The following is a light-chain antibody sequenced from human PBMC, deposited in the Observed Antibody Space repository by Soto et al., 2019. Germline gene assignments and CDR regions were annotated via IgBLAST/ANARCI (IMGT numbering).Light chain of an antibody. CDR2: STN. CDR1: SGSVSTNYY. J-gene: IGLJ3*02. CDR3: MLFVGSGIWV. V-gene: IGLV8-61*01. Sequence: QTVVTQEPSFSVSHGGTVTLTCGLSSGSVSTNYYTSWYQQTPGQAPRTLIYSTNTRSSGVPDRFSGSILGNKAALTITGAQADDESDYYCMLFVGSGIWVFGGGTKLTVL.